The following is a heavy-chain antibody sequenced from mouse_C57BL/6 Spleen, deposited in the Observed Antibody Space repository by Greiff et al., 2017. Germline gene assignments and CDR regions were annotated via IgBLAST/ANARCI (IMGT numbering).Heavy chain of an antibody. CDR1: GYAFSSYW. CDR3: ARKGNWALDY. J-gene: IGHJ2*01. V-gene: IGHV1-80*01. Sequence: QVQLQQSGAELVKPGASVKLSCKASGYAFSSYWMHWVKQRPGQGLEWIGQIYPGDGDTNYNRKFKGKATLTAATSSSTAYMQLGSLTYEDSAVYFCARKGNWALDYWGQGTTLTVSS. CDR2: IYPGDGDT. D-gene: IGHD4-1*01.